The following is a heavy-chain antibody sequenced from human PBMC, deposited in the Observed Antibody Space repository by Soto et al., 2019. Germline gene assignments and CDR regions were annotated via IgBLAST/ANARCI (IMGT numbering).Heavy chain of an antibody. CDR2: ISGSGGST. J-gene: IGHJ4*02. CDR3: AKRMTYYDILTGSQGGYYFDY. D-gene: IGHD3-9*01. V-gene: IGHV3-23*01. Sequence: GGSLRLSCAASGFTFSSYAMSWVRQAPGKGLEWVSAISGSGGSTYYADSVKGRFTISRDNSKNTLYLQMNSLRAEDTAVYYCAKRMTYYDILTGSQGGYYFDYWGQGTLVTASS. CDR1: GFTFSSYA.